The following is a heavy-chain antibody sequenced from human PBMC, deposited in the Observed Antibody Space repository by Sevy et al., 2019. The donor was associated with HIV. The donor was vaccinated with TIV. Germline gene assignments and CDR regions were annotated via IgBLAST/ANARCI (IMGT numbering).Heavy chain of an antibody. CDR2: IKSKYDGGTT. V-gene: IGHV3-15*01. D-gene: IGHD1-20*01. CDR3: TTDAGFTPWYVLQH. J-gene: IGHJ1*01. Sequence: GGSLRLSCAASGFTFSDAWMNWVRQAPGKGLEYIGRIKSKYDGGTTDYAAPVKGRFTITRDDSKNMLYLQMDSLKTEDTGLYYCTTDAGFTPWYVLQHWGQGTLVTVSS. CDR1: GFTFSDAW.